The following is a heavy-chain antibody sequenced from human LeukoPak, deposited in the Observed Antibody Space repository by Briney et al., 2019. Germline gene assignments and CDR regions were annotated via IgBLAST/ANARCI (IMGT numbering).Heavy chain of an antibody. CDR1: GGSISSGGYS. D-gene: IGHD1-26*01. Sequence: SETLSLTCAVSGGSISSGGYSWSWIRQPPGKGLEWIGYIYHSGSTYYNPSLKSRVTISVDRSKNQSSLKLSSVTAADTAVYYCARRREEYFDYWGQGTLVTVSS. V-gene: IGHV4-30-2*01. CDR3: ARRREEYFDY. J-gene: IGHJ4*02. CDR2: IYHSGST.